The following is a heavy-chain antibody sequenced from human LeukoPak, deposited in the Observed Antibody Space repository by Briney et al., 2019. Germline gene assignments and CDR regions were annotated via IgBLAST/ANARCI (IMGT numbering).Heavy chain of an antibody. J-gene: IGHJ4*02. CDR2: ISGTGGAT. CDR1: GFTFSNYP. Sequence: GGSLRLSCAASGFTFSNYPMSWVRQAPGKGLEWVSVISGTGGATYYADSVRGRFTISRDDPKNTLYLQMNSLRVEDTAVYYCAKALTWIHLTLYYWGQGTLGTVSS. D-gene: IGHD5-18*01. CDR3: AKALTWIHLTLYY. V-gene: IGHV3-23*01.